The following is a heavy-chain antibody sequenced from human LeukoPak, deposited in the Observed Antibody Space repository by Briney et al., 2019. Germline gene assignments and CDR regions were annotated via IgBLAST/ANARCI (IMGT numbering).Heavy chain of an antibody. Sequence: GGSLRLSCAASGFSFSTYGIHWVRQAPGKGLEWVAVMWYDGSKDYYADSVKGRFTISRDTSKNTLYFQMNNLRAEDTAVYYCAKDRETYEYTFDYWGQGTPVTVSS. CDR1: GFSFSTYG. CDR2: MWYDGSKD. CDR3: AKDRETYEYTFDY. D-gene: IGHD6-6*01. J-gene: IGHJ4*02. V-gene: IGHV3-33*06.